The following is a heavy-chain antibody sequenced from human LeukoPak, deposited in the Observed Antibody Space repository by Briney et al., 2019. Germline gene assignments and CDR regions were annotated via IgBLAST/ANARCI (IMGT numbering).Heavy chain of an antibody. CDR1: GDSITNTIYY. D-gene: IGHD5-12*01. Sequence: PSETLSLTCSVSGDSITNTIYYWAWVRQPPGKGLEWIGTVYYTGATFYKPSLKSRVTVSADTSRNQFSLSLRSVTAADAAVYYCATIRRYGGNPACYFDDWGQGTLVTVSS. V-gene: IGHV4-39*01. CDR2: VYYTGAT. CDR3: ATIRRYGGNPACYFDD. J-gene: IGHJ4*02.